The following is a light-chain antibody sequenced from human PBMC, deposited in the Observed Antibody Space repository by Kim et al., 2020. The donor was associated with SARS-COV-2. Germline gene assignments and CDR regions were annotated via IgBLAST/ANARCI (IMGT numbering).Light chain of an antibody. V-gene: IGLV2-14*03. J-gene: IGLJ2*01. Sequence: GQSITSSCTGTTSDVGGYNYVSWYQQHPGKAPKLVMYVVSDRPSGVSTRFSGSKSGNTASLTISALQAEDEADYYCSSFTSGSTLVFGGGTQLTVL. CDR2: VVS. CDR1: TSDVGGYNY. CDR3: SSFTSGSTLV.